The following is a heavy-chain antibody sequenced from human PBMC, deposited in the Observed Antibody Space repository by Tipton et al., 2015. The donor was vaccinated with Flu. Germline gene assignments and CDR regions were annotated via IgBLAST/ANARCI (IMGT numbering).Heavy chain of an antibody. V-gene: IGHV5-51*01. CDR3: ARPARFGKEKTEDYYHGMDV. J-gene: IGHJ6*02. Sequence: VQLVQSGVAVKKPGEALKISCKASGYTFSNYWIGWVRQMPGKGLEWMGIVQPGDSDSRYSPSFQGQVTISADKSMNTAYLEWTSLRASDPAIYYCARPARFGKEKTEDYYHGMDVWGQGTTVTVSS. CDR1: GYTFSNYW. CDR2: VQPGDSDS. D-gene: IGHD3-3*02.